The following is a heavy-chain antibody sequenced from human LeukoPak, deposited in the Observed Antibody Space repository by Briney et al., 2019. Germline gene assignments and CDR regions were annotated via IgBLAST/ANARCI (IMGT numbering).Heavy chain of an antibody. Sequence: GASVKVSCKASGYSFTCYYMHWVRQAPGQGLEWMGIINPSGGSTSYAQKFQGGVTMTRDTSTSTVYMELSSLRSEDTAVYYCARVPDYYDSSGYPDYWGQGTLVTVSS. J-gene: IGHJ4*02. CDR1: GYSFTCYY. V-gene: IGHV1-46*01. CDR3: ARVPDYYDSSGYPDY. D-gene: IGHD3-22*01. CDR2: INPSGGST.